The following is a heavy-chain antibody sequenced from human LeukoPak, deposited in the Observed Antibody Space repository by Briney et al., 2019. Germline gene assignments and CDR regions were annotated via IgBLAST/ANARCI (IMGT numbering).Heavy chain of an antibody. CDR1: GITVSTNY. V-gene: IGHV3-66*01. CDR2: IYSSGNT. D-gene: IGHD3-10*01. CDR3: ARMVRGTASGY. Sequence: EGSLRLSCAVSGITVSTNYMSWVRQAPGKGLEWVSVIYSSGNTYYADSVKGRFTISRDNSKNTLYLQITSLRAEDTAVYYCARMVRGTASGYWGQGTLVTVSS. J-gene: IGHJ4*02.